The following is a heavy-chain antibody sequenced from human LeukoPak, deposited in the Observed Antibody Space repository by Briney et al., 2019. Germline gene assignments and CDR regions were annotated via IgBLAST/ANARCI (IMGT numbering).Heavy chain of an antibody. CDR3: ARQAAAGTFDP. D-gene: IGHD6-13*01. J-gene: IGHJ5*02. Sequence: GGSLRLSCAASGFTFYSYAMHWVRQAPVKGLEWVAVISCDGSDKYYADSVKGRFTISGDNSKNTLFLQMNSLRAEDTAMYYCARQAAAGTFDPWGQGTLVTVSS. CDR2: ISCDGSDK. V-gene: IGHV3-30-3*01. CDR1: GFTFYSYA.